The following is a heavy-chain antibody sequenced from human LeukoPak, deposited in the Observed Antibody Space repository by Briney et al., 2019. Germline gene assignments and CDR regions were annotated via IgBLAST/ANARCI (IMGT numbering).Heavy chain of an antibody. V-gene: IGHV3-23*01. CDR2: ISGSGGST. CDR3: AKDRGGLWTSGYYVDYFDY. J-gene: IGHJ4*02. Sequence: PGGSLRLSCAASGFTFSSYAMSWVRQAPGKGLEWVSAISGSGGSTYYADSVKGRFTISRDNSKNTLYLQMNSLRAEDTAVYYCAKDRGGLWTSGYYVDYFDYWGQGTLVTVSS. CDR1: GFTFSSYA. D-gene: IGHD3-22*01.